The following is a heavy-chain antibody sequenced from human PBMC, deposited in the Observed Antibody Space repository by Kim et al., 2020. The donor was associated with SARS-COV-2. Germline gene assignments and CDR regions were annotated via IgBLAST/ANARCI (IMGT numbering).Heavy chain of an antibody. CDR3: AKIGVLWFGEGYYFGY. D-gene: IGHD3-10*01. V-gene: IGHV3-30*02. J-gene: IGHJ4*02. Sequence: SVKRRFTISRDKYRNAMYLQMNSLRAEDTAVYYCAKIGVLWFGEGYYFGYWGQGTLVTVSS.